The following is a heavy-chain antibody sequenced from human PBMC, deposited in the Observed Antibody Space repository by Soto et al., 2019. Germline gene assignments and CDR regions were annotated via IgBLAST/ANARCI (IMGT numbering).Heavy chain of an antibody. V-gene: IGHV4-30-4*01. CDR1: GGSISSGDYY. D-gene: IGHD4-17*01. J-gene: IGHJ5*02. CDR2: IYYSGST. Sequence: QVQLQESGPGLVKPSQTLSLTCTVSGGSISSGDYYWSWIRQPPGKGLEWIGYIYYSGSTYYNPSLKSRVTISVDTAKNQFAPKLSSVTAADTAVYYCARYYGDYLSNWFDPWGQGTLVTVSS. CDR3: ARYYGDYLSNWFDP.